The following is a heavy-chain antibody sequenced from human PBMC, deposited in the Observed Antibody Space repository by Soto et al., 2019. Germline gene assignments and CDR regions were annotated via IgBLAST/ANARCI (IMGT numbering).Heavy chain of an antibody. V-gene: IGHV3-9*01. J-gene: IGHJ3*02. CDR3: AKDTYYYGSGSYRAFDI. CDR2: ISWNSGSI. D-gene: IGHD3-10*01. CDR1: GFTFDDYA. Sequence: PGGSLRLSCAASGFTFDDYAMHWVRQAPGKGLEWVSGISWNSGSIGYADSVKGRFTISRDNAKNSLYLQMNSLRAEDTALYYCAKDTYYYGSGSYRAFDIWGQGTMVTVSS.